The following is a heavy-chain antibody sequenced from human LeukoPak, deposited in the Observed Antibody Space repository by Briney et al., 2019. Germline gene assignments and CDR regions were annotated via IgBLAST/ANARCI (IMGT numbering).Heavy chain of an antibody. CDR1: GGSFSGYY. CDR3: ARGRRRYCSGGSCYSPFGY. D-gene: IGHD2-15*01. Sequence: SETLSLTCAVYGGSFSGYYWSWIRQPPGKGLEWIGEINHSGSTNYNPSLKSRVTISVDTSKNQFSLKLSSVTAADTAVYYCARGRRRYCSGGSCYSPFGYWGQGTLVTVSP. J-gene: IGHJ4*02. V-gene: IGHV4-34*01. CDR2: INHSGST.